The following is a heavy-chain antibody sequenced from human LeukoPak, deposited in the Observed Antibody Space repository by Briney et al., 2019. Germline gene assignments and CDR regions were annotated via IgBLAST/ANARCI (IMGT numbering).Heavy chain of an antibody. CDR2: INPNSGGT. CDR3: ARPYCSSTSCSNWFDP. CDR1: GYTFTGYY. J-gene: IGHJ5*02. V-gene: IGHV1-2*02. Sequence: ASVKVSCKASGYTFTGYYMHWVRQAPGQGLEWMGWINPNSGGTNYAQKFQGRVTMTRDTSISTAYMELSRLRSDDTAVYYCARPYCSSTSCSNWFDPWGQGTLVTVSP. D-gene: IGHD2-2*01.